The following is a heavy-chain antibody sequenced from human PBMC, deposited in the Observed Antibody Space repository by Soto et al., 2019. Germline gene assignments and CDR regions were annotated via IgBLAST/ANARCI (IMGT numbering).Heavy chain of an antibody. V-gene: IGHV3-23*01. CDR1: GFSFSDYA. CDR2: ISGSAGST. Sequence: EVHLLESGGGLVQPGGSLRLSCAASGFSFSDYAMSWVRQAPGKGLEWVSAISGSAGSTYYADSVKGRFTISRDNSKSTLYLQMNSLRAEDTALYYCAKDLYYSGSGSFPYYFDYWGQGTMVTVSS. CDR3: AKDLYYSGSGSFPYYFDY. J-gene: IGHJ4*02. D-gene: IGHD3-10*01.